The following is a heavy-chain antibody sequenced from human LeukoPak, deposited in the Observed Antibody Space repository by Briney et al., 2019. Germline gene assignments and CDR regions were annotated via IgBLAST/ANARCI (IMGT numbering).Heavy chain of an antibody. D-gene: IGHD5-12*01. J-gene: IGHJ4*02. CDR1: GFTFSSYA. V-gene: IGHV3-23*01. CDR2: ISGSGGST. Sequence: HPGESLKISCAASGFTFSSYAMSWVRQAPGKGLEWVSAISGSGGSTYYADSVKGRFTISRDNSKNTLYLQMNSLRAEDTAVYYCAAQVGGLRLAVYSVYWGQGTLVTVSS. CDR3: AAQVGGLRLAVYSVY.